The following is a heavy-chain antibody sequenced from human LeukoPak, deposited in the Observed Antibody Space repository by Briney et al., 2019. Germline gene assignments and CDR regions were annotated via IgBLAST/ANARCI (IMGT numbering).Heavy chain of an antibody. CDR3: ARAGWELRWYNWFDP. D-gene: IGHD1-26*01. CDR1: GFTFSSYW. Sequence: GGSLRLSCAASGFTFSSYWMSWVRQAPGKGLEWVANIKQDGSEKYYVDSVKGRFTISRDNAKNSLYLQMNSLRAEDTAVYYCARAGWELRWYNWFDPWGQGTLVTVSS. CDR2: IKQDGSEK. V-gene: IGHV3-7*03. J-gene: IGHJ5*02.